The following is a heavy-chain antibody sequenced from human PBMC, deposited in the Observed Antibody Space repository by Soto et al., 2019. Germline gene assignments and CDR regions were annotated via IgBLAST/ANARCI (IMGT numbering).Heavy chain of an antibody. D-gene: IGHD6-19*01. CDR1: GGSISSSSYY. Sequence: SETLSLTCTVSGGSISSSSYYWGWIRQPPGKGLEWIGSIYYSGSTYYNPSLKSRVTISVDTSKNQFSLKLSSVPAADTAVYYCARCLYPAVAANWFDPWGQGTLVTVSS. CDR2: IYYSGST. V-gene: IGHV4-39*01. CDR3: ARCLYPAVAANWFDP. J-gene: IGHJ5*02.